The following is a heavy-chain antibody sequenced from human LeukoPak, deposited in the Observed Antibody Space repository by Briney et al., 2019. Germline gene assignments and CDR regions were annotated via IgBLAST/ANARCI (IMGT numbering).Heavy chain of an antibody. CDR1: GGSFSGYY. Sequence: SETLSLTCAVYGGSFSGYYWSWIRQPPGKGLEWIGEINHSGGTNYNPSLKSRVTISVDTSKNQISLKLSSVTAADTAVYYCARGGGIWQLDYWGQGTLVTVSS. CDR2: INHSGGT. V-gene: IGHV4-34*01. J-gene: IGHJ4*02. CDR3: ARGGGIWQLDY. D-gene: IGHD6-6*01.